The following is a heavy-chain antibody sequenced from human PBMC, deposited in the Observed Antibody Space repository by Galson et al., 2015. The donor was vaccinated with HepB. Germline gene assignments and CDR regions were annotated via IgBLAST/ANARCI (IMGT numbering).Heavy chain of an antibody. J-gene: IGHJ6*02. CDR3: ASSFSVVPATTKYYYYYYAMDV. CDR1: GGTFSSFA. V-gene: IGHV1-69*06. D-gene: IGHD2-2*01. Sequence: SVKVSCKASGGTFSSFAVSWVRQAPGQGLEWMGGIIPFFGTPNYAQKFQGRVTITADKSTSTAYMELSSLRSEDTALYFCASSFSVVPATTKYYYYYYAMDVWGQGTTVTVSS. CDR2: IIPFFGTP.